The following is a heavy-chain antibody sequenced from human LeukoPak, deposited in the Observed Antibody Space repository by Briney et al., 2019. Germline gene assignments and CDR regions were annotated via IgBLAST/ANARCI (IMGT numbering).Heavy chain of an antibody. CDR2: IYYSGST. CDR3: ARGPLDDY. D-gene: IGHD6-6*01. CDR1: GGSISSYY. V-gene: IGHV4-59*01. Sequence: SGTLSLTCTVSGGSISSYYWSWIRQPPGKGLEWIGYIYYSGSTNYNPSLKSRVTISVDTSKNQFSLKLSSVTAADTAVYYCARGPLDDYWGQGTLVTVSS. J-gene: IGHJ4*02.